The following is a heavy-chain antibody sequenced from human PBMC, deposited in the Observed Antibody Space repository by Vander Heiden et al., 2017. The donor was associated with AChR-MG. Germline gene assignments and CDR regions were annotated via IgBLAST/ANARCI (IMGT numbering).Heavy chain of an antibody. Sequence: QVQLVQSAAAVKQPGSSVRVSCTAAGGTFSCYAISWGRQAAGQELEWRVGIIPISSTANDAQKLQGRITTIADKTTSTAYMELRSLRSYDTAVDYCATNGNREQRVVYYYYMDVWGQGTTVTVSS. D-gene: IGHD6-25*01. CDR1: GGTFSCYA. CDR3: ATNGNREQRVVYYYYMDV. J-gene: IGHJ6*03. V-gene: IGHV1-69*06. CDR2: IIPISSTA.